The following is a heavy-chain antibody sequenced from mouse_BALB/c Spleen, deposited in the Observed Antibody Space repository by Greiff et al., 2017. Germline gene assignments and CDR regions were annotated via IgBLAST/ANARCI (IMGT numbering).Heavy chain of an antibody. Sequence: VQLKESGPSLVKPSQTLSLTCSVTGDSITSGYWNWIRKFPGNKLEYMGYISYSGSTYYNPSLKSRISITRDTSKNQYYLQLNSVTTEDTATYYCARYAYYRYDGYFDYWGQGTTLTVSS. CDR2: ISYSGST. CDR3: ARYAYYRYDGYFDY. D-gene: IGHD2-14*01. J-gene: IGHJ2*01. V-gene: IGHV3-8*02. CDR1: GDSITSGY.